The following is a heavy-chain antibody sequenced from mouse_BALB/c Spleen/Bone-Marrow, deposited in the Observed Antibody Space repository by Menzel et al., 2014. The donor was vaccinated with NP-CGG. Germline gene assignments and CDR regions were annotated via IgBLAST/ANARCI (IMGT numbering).Heavy chain of an antibody. J-gene: IGHJ2*01. V-gene: IGHV1-69*02. CDR3: ARGLYGDSVY. CDR2: IDPSDSYT. D-gene: IGHD2-13*01. Sequence: QVQLQQPGADLVKPGASVKLSCKASGYTFTSYWMHWVKQRPGQGLEWIGEIDPSDSYTNYNQKFKGKATLTVDKSSSTAYMQLGSLTSEDSAFYYCARGLYGDSVYWGEGATLSVSS. CDR1: GYTFTSYW.